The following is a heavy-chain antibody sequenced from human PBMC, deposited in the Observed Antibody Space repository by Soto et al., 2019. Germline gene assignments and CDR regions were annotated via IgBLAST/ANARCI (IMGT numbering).Heavy chain of an antibody. D-gene: IGHD6-13*01. Sequence: PGGSLRLSCAASGFTFSSYSMNWVRQAPGKGLEWVSTISGSTGNTYYADSVKGRFTISRDNSKNTLYLQMNSLRAEDTAVYYCARVPSSSYHYFDYWGQGTLVTVSS. CDR1: GFTFSSYS. CDR2: ISGSTGNT. CDR3: ARVPSSSYHYFDY. J-gene: IGHJ4*02. V-gene: IGHV3-23*01.